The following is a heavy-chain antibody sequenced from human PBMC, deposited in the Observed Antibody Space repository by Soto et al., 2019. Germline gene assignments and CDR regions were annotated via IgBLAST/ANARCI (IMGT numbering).Heavy chain of an antibody. Sequence: ASVKVSCKASGYTFTSYGISWVRQAPGQGLEWMGWISAYNGNTNYAQELQGRVTMTTDTSTSTAYMELRSLRSDDTAVYYCARLDFWEEPYYYYGMDVWGQGTTVTVSS. CDR3: ARLDFWEEPYYYYGMDV. CDR1: GYTFTSYG. D-gene: IGHD3-16*01. V-gene: IGHV1-18*04. J-gene: IGHJ6*02. CDR2: ISAYNGNT.